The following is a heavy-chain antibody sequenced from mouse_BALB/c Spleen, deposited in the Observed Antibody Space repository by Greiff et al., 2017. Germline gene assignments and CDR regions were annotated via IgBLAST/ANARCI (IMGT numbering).Heavy chain of an antibody. D-gene: IGHD1-1*01. J-gene: IGHJ4*01. V-gene: IGHV5-9-4*01. Sequence: EVKVVESGGGLVKPGGSLKLSCAASGFTFSSYAMSWVRQSPEKRLEWVAEISSGGSYTYYPDTVTGRFTISRDNAKNTLYLEMSSLRSEDTAMYYCAIYYYGMRAMDYWGQGTSVTVSS. CDR3: AIYYYGMRAMDY. CDR1: GFTFSSYA. CDR2: ISSGGSYT.